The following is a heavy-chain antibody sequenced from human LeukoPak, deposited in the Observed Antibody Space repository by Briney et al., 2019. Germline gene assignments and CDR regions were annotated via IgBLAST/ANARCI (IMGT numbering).Heavy chain of an antibody. Sequence: GGSLRLSCAASGFTFSSYSMNWVRQAPGKGLEWVSSISSSSSYIYYADSVKGRFTISRDNAKNSLYLQRNSLRAEDTAVYYCARDLRSGWYFYWGQGTLVTVSS. J-gene: IGHJ4*02. V-gene: IGHV3-21*01. D-gene: IGHD6-19*01. CDR3: ARDLRSGWYFY. CDR1: GFTFSSYS. CDR2: ISSSSSYI.